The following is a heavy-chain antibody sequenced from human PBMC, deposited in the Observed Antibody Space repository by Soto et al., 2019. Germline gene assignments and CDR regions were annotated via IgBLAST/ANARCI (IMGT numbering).Heavy chain of an antibody. CDR1: AFTFSSYA. V-gene: IGHV3-23*01. CDR3: AKVYAREYYDFWSGQYYFDY. CDR2: ISGSGGST. Sequence: GGSLRLACAASAFTFSSYAMTWVRQAPGKGLEWVSAISGSGGSTYYADSVKGRFTISRDNSKNTLYLQMNSLRAEDTAVYYCAKVYAREYYDFWSGQYYFDYWGQGTLVTVSS. D-gene: IGHD3-3*01. J-gene: IGHJ4*02.